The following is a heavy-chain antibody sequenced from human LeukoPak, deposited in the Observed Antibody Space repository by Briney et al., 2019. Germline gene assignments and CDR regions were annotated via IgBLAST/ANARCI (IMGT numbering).Heavy chain of an antibody. CDR1: GFIFSSYA. D-gene: IGHD4-23*01. Sequence: GGSLRLSCAASGFIFSSYAMSWVRQAPGKGLEWVSAISGSGGSTYYADSVKGRFTISRDNSKNTLYLQMNSLRAEDTAVYYCAKTGAYGGNPDYWGQGTLVTVSS. CDR3: AKTGAYGGNPDY. V-gene: IGHV3-23*01. J-gene: IGHJ4*02. CDR2: ISGSGGST.